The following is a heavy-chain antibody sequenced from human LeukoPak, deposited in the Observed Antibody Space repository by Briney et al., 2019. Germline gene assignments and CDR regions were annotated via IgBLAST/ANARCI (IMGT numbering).Heavy chain of an antibody. D-gene: IGHD6-6*01. CDR2: ITGTADKT. V-gene: IGHV3-23*01. CDR1: GFTFTNYV. J-gene: IGHJ5*02. Sequence: GGSLRLSCAASGFTFTNYVMNWVRQAPGKGLEWVSSITGTADKTYDADSVKGRFTISRDNSKNTLYLQMNSLRAEDTAVYYCARDHIPSSSGWFDPWGQGTLVTVSS. CDR3: ARDHIPSSSGWFDP.